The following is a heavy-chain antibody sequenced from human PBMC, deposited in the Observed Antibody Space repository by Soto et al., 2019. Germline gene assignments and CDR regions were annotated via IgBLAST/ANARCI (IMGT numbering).Heavy chain of an antibody. D-gene: IGHD2-21*02. Sequence: EVQLVESGGGLVKPGGSLRLSCAASGFTFSGSAMHWVRQASGKGLEWVGRIRSKANSYATAYAASVKGRFTISRDDSKNTAYLQMNSLKTEDTAVYYCTSPLAYCGGDCYSGDYWGQGTLVTVSS. CDR2: IRSKANSYAT. J-gene: IGHJ4*02. CDR3: TSPLAYCGGDCYSGDY. V-gene: IGHV3-73*01. CDR1: GFTFSGSA.